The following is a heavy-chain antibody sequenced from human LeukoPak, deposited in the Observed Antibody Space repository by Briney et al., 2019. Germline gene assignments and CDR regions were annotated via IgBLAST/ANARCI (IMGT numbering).Heavy chain of an antibody. CDR3: ASVAVVVAAKPFDY. D-gene: IGHD2-15*01. CDR2: IYYSGST. V-gene: IGHV4-31*03. J-gene: IGHJ4*02. Sequence: SETLSLTCTVSGGSISSGGYYWSWIRQHPGKGLEWIGYIYYSGSTYYNPSLKSRVTISVDTSKNQFSLKLSSVTAADTAVYYCASVAVVVAAKPFDYWGQGTLVTVSS. CDR1: GGSISSGGYY.